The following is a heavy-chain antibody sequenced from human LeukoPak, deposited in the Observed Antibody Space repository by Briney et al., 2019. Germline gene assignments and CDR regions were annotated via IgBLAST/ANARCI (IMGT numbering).Heavy chain of an antibody. Sequence: GGSLRLSCAATGFTFSSYWMHWVRQAPGKGLVWVSRINSDGSSTSYADSVKGRFTISRDNAKNTLYLQMNSLRAEDTAVYYCARAYPYAMADAFDIWGQGTMVTVSS. D-gene: IGHD5-18*01. CDR3: ARAYPYAMADAFDI. CDR1: GFTFSSYW. CDR2: INSDGSST. J-gene: IGHJ3*02. V-gene: IGHV3-74*01.